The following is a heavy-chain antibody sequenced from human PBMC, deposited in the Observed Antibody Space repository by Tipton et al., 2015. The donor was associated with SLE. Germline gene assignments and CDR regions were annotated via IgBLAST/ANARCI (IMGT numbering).Heavy chain of an antibody. D-gene: IGHD1-14*01. CDR1: GGSMSTYY. Sequence: TLSLTCTVSGGSMSTYYWSWIRLPPGKGLEWIGYIYYSGGTSYNPSLNSRVTISVDTSRNQFSLKLASVTAADSAVYYCARYSLPNRHLDLCGRGPLFTVSS. J-gene: IGHJ2*01. CDR3: ARYSLPNRHLDL. CDR2: IYYSGGT. V-gene: IGHV4-59*01.